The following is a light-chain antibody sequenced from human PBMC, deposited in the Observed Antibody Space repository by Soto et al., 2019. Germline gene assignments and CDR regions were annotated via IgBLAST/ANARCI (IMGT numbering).Light chain of an antibody. Sequence: SYELTQPPSVSVSPGQTASITCSGDKLGNKYACWYQQKPGQSPVLIIYQDNKRPSGIPERFSGSNSGNTATLPISGTQAMDEADYYCQAWDSSVLFGGGTKLTVL. V-gene: IGLV3-1*01. CDR1: KLGNKY. CDR2: QDN. J-gene: IGLJ2*01. CDR3: QAWDSSVL.